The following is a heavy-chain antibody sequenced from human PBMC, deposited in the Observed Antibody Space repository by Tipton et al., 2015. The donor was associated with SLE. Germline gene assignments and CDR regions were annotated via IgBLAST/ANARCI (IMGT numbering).Heavy chain of an antibody. J-gene: IGHJ3*02. V-gene: IGHV3-13*01. CDR1: GFTFSSYD. D-gene: IGHD2-2*01. CDR2: IGTAGDT. Sequence: SLRLSCAASGFTFSSYDMHWVRQATGKGLEWVSAIGTAGDTYYPGSVKGRFTISRENAKNSLYLQMNSLRAGDTAVYYCARGSLVVPAADAFGIWGQGTMVTVSS. CDR3: ARGSLVVPAADAFGI.